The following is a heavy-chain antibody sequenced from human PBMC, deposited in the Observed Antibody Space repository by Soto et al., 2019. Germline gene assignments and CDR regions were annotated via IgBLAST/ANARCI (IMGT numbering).Heavy chain of an antibody. Sequence: GGSLRLSCAASGFTFSSYAMHWVRQAPGKELEWVAVISYDGSNKYYADSVKGRFTISRDNSKNTLYLQMNSLRAEDTAVYYCARDHYYDSSGSLDYWGQGTLVTVSS. V-gene: IGHV3-30-3*01. CDR1: GFTFSSYA. J-gene: IGHJ4*02. CDR3: ARDHYYDSSGSLDY. CDR2: ISYDGSNK. D-gene: IGHD3-22*01.